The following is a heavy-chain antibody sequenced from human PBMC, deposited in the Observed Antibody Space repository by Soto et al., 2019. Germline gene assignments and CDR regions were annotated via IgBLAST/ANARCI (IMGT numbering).Heavy chain of an antibody. V-gene: IGHV1-2*02. CDR2: INPKSGGT. Sequence: AASVKVSCKTSGYSFTGYSVHWVRQAPGHGPEWMGWINPKSGGTKYAQKFQGRVTMTRDTSISKVFMELSRVTSDDAAVYYCAREVFSRGNAITRELFDYRGQRSLATVSS. CDR3: AREVFSRGNAITRELFDY. J-gene: IGHJ4*02. CDR1: GYSFTGYS. D-gene: IGHD1-7*01.